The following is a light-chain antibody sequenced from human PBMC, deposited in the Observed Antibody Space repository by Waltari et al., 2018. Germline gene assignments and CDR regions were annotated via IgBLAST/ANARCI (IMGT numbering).Light chain of an antibody. CDR3: QSFQNSQTV. Sequence: NFMLTQPHSVSESPGKTVTISCTASRGSIASNHVQWHQRRPDSAPKTLIYEDNKRPSGVPDRFSGSIDSSSNSASLTSSGLKTEDEADYYSQSFQNSQTVFGGGTKLTVL. CDR1: RGSIASNH. J-gene: IGLJ3*02. V-gene: IGLV6-57*02. CDR2: EDN.